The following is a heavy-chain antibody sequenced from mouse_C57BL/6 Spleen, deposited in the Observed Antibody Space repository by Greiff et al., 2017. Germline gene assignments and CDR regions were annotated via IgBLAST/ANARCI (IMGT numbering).Heavy chain of an antibody. CDR3: ARGSSYWYFDV. Sequence: DVMLVESGGGLVKPGGSLKLSCAASGFTFSSYTMSWVRQTPEKRLEWVATISGGGGNTYYPDSVKGRFTISRDNAKNTLYLQMSSLRSEDTALYYCARGSSYWYFDVWGTGTTVTVSS. V-gene: IGHV5-9*01. J-gene: IGHJ1*03. D-gene: IGHD1-1*01. CDR1: GFTFSSYT. CDR2: ISGGGGNT.